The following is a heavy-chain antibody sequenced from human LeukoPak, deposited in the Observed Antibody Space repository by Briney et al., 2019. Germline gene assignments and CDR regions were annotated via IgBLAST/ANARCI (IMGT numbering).Heavy chain of an antibody. J-gene: IGHJ4*02. CDR1: GYTFTNYD. CDR3: ARGRRDCSTSTCSYYFDY. Sequence: GASVKVSCKASGYTFTNYDIKWVRRAPGPGLEWMGWMYPYSGNTGYAQKFQARVTMNRNPSISKAYMELSGLRSEDTAVYYCARGRRDCSTSTCSYYFDYWGQGTLVTVSS. CDR2: MYPYSGNT. V-gene: IGHV1-8*01. D-gene: IGHD2-2*01.